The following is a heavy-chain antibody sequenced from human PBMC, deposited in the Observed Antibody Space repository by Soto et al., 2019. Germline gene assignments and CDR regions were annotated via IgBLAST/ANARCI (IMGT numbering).Heavy chain of an antibody. J-gene: IGHJ4*02. V-gene: IGHV3-74*01. D-gene: IGHD2-15*01. Sequence: EVQLVESGGGLVQPXXSXRLSCAASGFTFSSYWMHWVRQAPGKGLVWVSRINSDGSSTSYADSVKGRFTISRDNAKNTLYLQMNSLRAEDTAVYYCVRTSLVVAAATREDYWGQGTLVTVSS. CDR2: INSDGSST. CDR1: GFTFSSYW. CDR3: VRTSLVVAAATREDY.